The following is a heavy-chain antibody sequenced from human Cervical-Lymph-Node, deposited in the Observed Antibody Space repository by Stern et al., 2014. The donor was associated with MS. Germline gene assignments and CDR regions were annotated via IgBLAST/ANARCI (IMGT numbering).Heavy chain of an antibody. D-gene: IGHD3-22*01. V-gene: IGHV1-2*02. J-gene: IGHJ3*02. Sequence: QVQLVQSGAEVKKPGASVEVSCKASGYSFTDYFVHWVRQAPGQGLEWMGWIKPNSGATHYVQKFQGRVTMTSDTSISTAYMELRRLRSDDTAVFYCARSGVHYFDTSGYYAFHIWGQGTMVTVSS. CDR2: IKPNSGAT. CDR1: GYSFTDYF. CDR3: ARSGVHYFDTSGYYAFHI.